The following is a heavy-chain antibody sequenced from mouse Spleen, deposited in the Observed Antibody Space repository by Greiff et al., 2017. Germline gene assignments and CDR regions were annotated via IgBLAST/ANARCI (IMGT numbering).Heavy chain of an antibody. D-gene: IGHD2-3*01. CDR1: GYTFTDYE. J-gene: IGHJ3*01. CDR2: IDPETGGT. V-gene: IGHV1-15*01. CDR3: TRSDGYPWFAY. Sequence: VQLQQSGAELVRPGASVTLSCKASGYTFTDYEMHWVKQTPVHGLEWIGAIDPETGGTAYNQKFKGKAILTADKSSSTAYMELRSLTSEDSAVYYCTRSDGYPWFAYWGQGTLVTVSA.